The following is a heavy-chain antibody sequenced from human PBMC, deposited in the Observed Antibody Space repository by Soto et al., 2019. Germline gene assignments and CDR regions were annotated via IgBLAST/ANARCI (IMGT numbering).Heavy chain of an antibody. CDR1: DDSINSNKYY. J-gene: IGHJ4*02. D-gene: IGHD2-21*02. V-gene: IGHV4-39*01. CDR2: IYYSGST. Sequence: SETLSLTCSVSDDSINSNKYYWGWIRQPPGKGLEWIGSIYYSGSTYYNPSLKSRVTISVDTSKNQFSLKLSSVTAADTAVYYCARHGYCGGDCYYPDYWGQGTLVTVSS. CDR3: ARHGYCGGDCYYPDY.